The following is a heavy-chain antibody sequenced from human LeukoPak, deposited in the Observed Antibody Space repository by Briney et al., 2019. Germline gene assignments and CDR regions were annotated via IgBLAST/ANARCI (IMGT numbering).Heavy chain of an antibody. CDR3: ARDRGLRLGNYYYYGMDV. V-gene: IGHV3-21*01. D-gene: IGHD5-12*01. J-gene: IGHJ6*02. CDR1: GFTFSSYA. CDR2: ISSSSSYI. Sequence: GSLRLSCAASGFTFSSYAMSWVRQAPGKGLEWVSSISSSSSYIYYADSVKGRFTISRDNAKNSLYLQMNSLRAEDTAVYYCARDRGLRLGNYYYYGMDVWGQGTTVTVSS.